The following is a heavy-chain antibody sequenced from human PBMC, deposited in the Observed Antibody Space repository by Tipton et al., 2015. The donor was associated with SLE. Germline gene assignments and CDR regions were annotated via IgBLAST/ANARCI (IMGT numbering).Heavy chain of an antibody. Sequence: LRLSCAVYGGSFSGYYWSWIRQPPGKGLEWIGEINHSGSTNYNPPLKSRVTISVHTSKNQFSLKLSSVTAADTAVYYCARCSSGSPLDYWGQGTLVTVSS. D-gene: IGHD3-10*01. CDR1: GGSFSGYY. V-gene: IGHV4-34*01. CDR2: INHSGST. J-gene: IGHJ4*02. CDR3: ARCSSGSPLDY.